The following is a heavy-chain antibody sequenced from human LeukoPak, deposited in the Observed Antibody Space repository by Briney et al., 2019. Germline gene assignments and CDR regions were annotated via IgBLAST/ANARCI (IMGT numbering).Heavy chain of an antibody. CDR3: ASQVVLITGLSYFGY. D-gene: IGHD3-22*01. V-gene: IGHV4-39*01. Sequence: PSETLSLTCTVSGGSISSTSYYWGWIRQPPGKGLELIGSIYYGGSTYYNPSLKSRVTISVDTSRNQFSLKLSSVTAADTAVHYCASQVVLITGLSYFGYWGQGTLVTVSS. J-gene: IGHJ4*02. CDR1: GGSISSTSYY. CDR2: IYYGGST.